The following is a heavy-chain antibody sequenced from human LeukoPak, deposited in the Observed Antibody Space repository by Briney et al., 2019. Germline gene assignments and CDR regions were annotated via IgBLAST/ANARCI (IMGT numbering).Heavy chain of an antibody. CDR1: GFTFSSYA. J-gene: IGHJ4*02. CDR2: ISGSGGNT. Sequence: GGSLRLSCAASGFTFSSYAMSWVHQAPGKGLEWVSTISGSGGNTYCADSVKGRFTISRDSSKNTLYLQMNSLRAEDTAVYYCAKGKHQLLYYFDYWGQGTLVTVSS. CDR3: AKGKHQLLYYFDY. D-gene: IGHD2-2*01. V-gene: IGHV3-23*01.